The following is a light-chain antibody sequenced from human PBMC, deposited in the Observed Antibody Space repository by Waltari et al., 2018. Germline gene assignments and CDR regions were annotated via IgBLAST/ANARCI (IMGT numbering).Light chain of an antibody. Sequence: IQLTQSPSSLSASLGDRVTITCRASQGINTALAWYQQKPGKAPNLLIYDASNLESGVPTRFSGSGSGTDFSLTISSLQPEDFATYYCQQFISYPRTFGGGTKVEIK. CDR2: DAS. CDR1: QGINTA. CDR3: QQFISYPRT. V-gene: IGKV1-13*02. J-gene: IGKJ4*01.